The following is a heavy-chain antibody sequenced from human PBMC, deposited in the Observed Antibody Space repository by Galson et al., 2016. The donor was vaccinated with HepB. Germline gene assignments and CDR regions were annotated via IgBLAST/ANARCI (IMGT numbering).Heavy chain of an antibody. CDR3: TTHGHWSFDH. Sequence: SLRLSCAASGFMFSDYWMAWVRQAPGKGLECVANIKKDGSEKYYLGSVEGRFTISRGNAKNSLYLQMNSLGAEDAAVYYCTTHGHWSFDHWGQGALVTVSS. V-gene: IGHV3-7*03. D-gene: IGHD3-3*02. CDR1: GFMFSDYW. CDR2: IKKDGSEK. J-gene: IGHJ4*02.